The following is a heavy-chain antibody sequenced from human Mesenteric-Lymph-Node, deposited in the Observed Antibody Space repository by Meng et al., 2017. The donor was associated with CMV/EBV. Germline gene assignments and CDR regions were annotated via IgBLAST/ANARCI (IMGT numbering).Heavy chain of an antibody. CDR2: ISSSSSYI. V-gene: IGHV3-21*01. D-gene: IGHD5-12*01. J-gene: IGHJ6*02. CDR3: AQSGYDYYYYYYYGMDV. Sequence: GSLRLSCAASGFTFSSYSMNWVRQAPGKGLEWVSSISSSSSYIYYADSVKGRFTISRDNAKNSLYLQMNSLRAEDTAVYYCAQSGYDYYYYYYYGMDVWGQGTTVTVSS. CDR1: GFTFSSYS.